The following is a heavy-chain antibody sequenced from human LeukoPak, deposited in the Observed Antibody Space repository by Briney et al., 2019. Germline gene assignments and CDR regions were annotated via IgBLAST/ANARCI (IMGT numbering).Heavy chain of an antibody. V-gene: IGHV3-23*01. Sequence: GGSLRLSCAASGFTFSSYAMTWVRQAPGKGLEWVSDISGNGDITYYADSVKGRFTISRDNSKNTLYLQMNSLRAEDTAVYYCARWGRAYYYYYYGMDVWGQGTTVTVSS. J-gene: IGHJ6*02. CDR3: ARWGRAYYYYYYGMDV. D-gene: IGHD3-16*01. CDR2: ISGNGDIT. CDR1: GFTFSSYA.